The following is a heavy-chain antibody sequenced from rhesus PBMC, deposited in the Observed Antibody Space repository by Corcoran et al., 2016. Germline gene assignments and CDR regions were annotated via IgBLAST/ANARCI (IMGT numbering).Heavy chain of an antibody. J-gene: IGHJ4*01. CDR1: GGSISSSY. D-gene: IGHD4-29*01. CDR2: IYGSGSST. Sequence: QLHLQESGPGLVKPSETLSVTCAVSGGSISSSYWSWIRQAPGKGLEWIGYIYGSGSSTNYNPSLKSRVTLSVDTSKNQLSLKLSSVTAADTAVYYCASGGVAAPFDYWGQGVLVTVSS. CDR3: ASGGVAAPFDY. V-gene: IGHV4-169*02.